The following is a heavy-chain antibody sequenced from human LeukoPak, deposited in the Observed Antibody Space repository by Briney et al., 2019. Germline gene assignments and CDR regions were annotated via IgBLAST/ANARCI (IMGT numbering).Heavy chain of an antibody. Sequence: ASVKVSCKASGYTFTGYYMHWVRQAPGQGLEWMGWINPNSGGTNYAQKFQGRVTMTRDTSISTAYMELSGLRSDDTAVYYCARDHSSSWSTFDYWGQGTLVTVSS. CDR3: ARDHSSSWSTFDY. V-gene: IGHV1-2*02. CDR1: GYTFTGYY. D-gene: IGHD6-13*01. CDR2: INPNSGGT. J-gene: IGHJ4*02.